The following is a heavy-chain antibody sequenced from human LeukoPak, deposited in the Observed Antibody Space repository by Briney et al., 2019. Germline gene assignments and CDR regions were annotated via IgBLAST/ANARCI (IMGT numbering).Heavy chain of an antibody. CDR1: GFTFSGSA. J-gene: IGHJ6*02. V-gene: IGHV3-73*01. CDR3: TRNPPNGDYGPPVYYYYGMDV. Sequence: GGSLRLSCAASGFTFSGSAMHWVRQASGKGLEWVGRIRSKANSYATAYAASVKGGFTISRDDSKNTAYLQMNSLKTEDTAVYYCTRNPPNGDYGPPVYYYYGMDVWGQGTTVTVSS. CDR2: IRSKANSYAT. D-gene: IGHD4-17*01.